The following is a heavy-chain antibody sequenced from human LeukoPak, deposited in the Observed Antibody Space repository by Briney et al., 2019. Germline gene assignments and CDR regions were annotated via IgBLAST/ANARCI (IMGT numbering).Heavy chain of an antibody. D-gene: IGHD3-3*01. CDR3: ARGAKFTIPPDWFDP. CDR2: IYTSGST. V-gene: IGHV4-61*02. J-gene: IGHJ5*02. Sequence: SETLSLTCTVSGGSISSGSYYWSWIRQPAGKGLEWIGRIYTSGSTNYNPSLKSRVTMSVDTSKNQFSLKMSSVTAADTAVYYCARGAKFTIPPDWFDPWGQGTLVTVSS. CDR1: GGSISSGSYY.